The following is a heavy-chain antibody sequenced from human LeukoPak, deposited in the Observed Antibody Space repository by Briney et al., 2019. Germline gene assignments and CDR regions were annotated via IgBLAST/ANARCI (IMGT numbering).Heavy chain of an antibody. Sequence: GGSLRLSCAASGFTFSSYGMHWVRQAPGKGLEWVAFIRYDGSNKYYADSVKGRFTTSRDNSKNALYLQMNSLRAEDTAVYYCANMNIVVVPAATPNYWGQGTLVTVSS. V-gene: IGHV3-30*02. J-gene: IGHJ4*02. CDR1: GFTFSSYG. CDR2: IRYDGSNK. CDR3: ANMNIVVVPAATPNY. D-gene: IGHD2-2*01.